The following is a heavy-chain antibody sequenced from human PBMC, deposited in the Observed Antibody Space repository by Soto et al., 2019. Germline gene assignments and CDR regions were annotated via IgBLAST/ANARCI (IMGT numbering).Heavy chain of an antibody. CDR2: IYWDDDK. CDR3: AHVYGGYDNFDY. Sequence: QITLKESGPTLVKPTQTLTLTCTFSGFSLSTSGVGVGWIRQPPGKAREWLALIYWDDDKRYSPSLKSRLTITKDTSKNQVVLTMTNMDPVDTATYYCAHVYGGYDNFDYWGQGTLVTVSS. CDR1: GFSLSTSGVG. J-gene: IGHJ4*02. D-gene: IGHD5-12*01. V-gene: IGHV2-5*02.